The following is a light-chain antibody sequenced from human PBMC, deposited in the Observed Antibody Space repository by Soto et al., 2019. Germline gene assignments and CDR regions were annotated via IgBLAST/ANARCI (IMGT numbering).Light chain of an antibody. J-gene: IGLJ2*01. Sequence: SSELTQPPSVSVSPGQAVSITCSGDKLGDTYVSWYQQTPGQSPVVVIYQDTERPSGIPERFSGSNSGDTATLTISGTQPMDEADYYCLAWDSSTAVFGGGTKLTVL. CDR2: QDT. V-gene: IGLV3-1*01. CDR1: KLGDTY. CDR3: LAWDSSTAV.